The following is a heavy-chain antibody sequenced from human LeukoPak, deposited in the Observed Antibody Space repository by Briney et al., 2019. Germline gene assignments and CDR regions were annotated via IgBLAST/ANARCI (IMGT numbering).Heavy chain of an antibody. CDR2: ISSSSSYI. CDR1: GFTFSSYS. J-gene: IGHJ6*03. V-gene: IGHV3-21*01. D-gene: IGHD6-6*01. Sequence: PGGSLRLSCAASGFTFSSYSMNWVRQAPGKGLEWVSSISSSSSYIYYADSVKGRFTISRDNAKNSLYLQMNSLRAEDTAVYYCARGSYSSSSGSYYHMDVWGKGTTVTVSS. CDR3: ARGSYSSSSGSYYHMDV.